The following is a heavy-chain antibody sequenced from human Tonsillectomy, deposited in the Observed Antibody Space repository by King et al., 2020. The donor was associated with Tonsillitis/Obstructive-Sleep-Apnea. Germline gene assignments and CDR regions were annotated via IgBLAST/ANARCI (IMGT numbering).Heavy chain of an antibody. CDR1: GFTFSDYY. CDR3: ARGIFEGSGYYPIHLDY. J-gene: IGHJ4*02. D-gene: IGHD3-22*01. V-gene: IGHV3-11*05. CDR2: ISSSSSYT. Sequence: VQLVESGGGLVKPGGSLRLSCAASGFTFSDYYMSWIRQAPGKGLEWVSYISSSSSYTNYADSGKGRVTISRDNAKNSLYLQMNSLRAEDKAVYYCARGIFEGSGYYPIHLDYWGQGTLVTVSS.